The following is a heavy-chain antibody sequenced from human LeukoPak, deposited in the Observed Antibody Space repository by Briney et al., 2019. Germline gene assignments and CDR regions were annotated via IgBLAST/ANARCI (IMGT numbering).Heavy chain of an antibody. Sequence: SETLSLTCTVSGGSISSGGYYWSWIRQHPGKGLEWIGYIYYSGSTYYSPSLKSRVTTSVDTSKNQFSLKLSSVTAADTAMYYRARELRQQLVTWFDPWGQGTLVTVSS. CDR1: GGSISSGGYY. CDR3: ARELRQQLVTWFDP. D-gene: IGHD6-13*01. CDR2: IYYSGST. V-gene: IGHV4-31*03. J-gene: IGHJ5*02.